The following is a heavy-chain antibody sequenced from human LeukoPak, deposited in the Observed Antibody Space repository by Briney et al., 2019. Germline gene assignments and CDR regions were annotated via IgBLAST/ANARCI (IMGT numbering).Heavy chain of an antibody. CDR3: ARESDPRGSGTTSGDAFDI. CDR2: IRVYHGNT. CDR1: GYTFTSHG. D-gene: IGHD1-1*01. V-gene: IGHV1-18*01. Sequence: ASVKVSCKASGYTFTSHGISWVGQAPGQGLEWMGWIRVYHGNTKYAQKFQGRVTMTTDTSTSTAYVELRSLRSDDTAVYYCARESDPRGSGTTSGDAFDIWGQGTMVTVSS. J-gene: IGHJ3*02.